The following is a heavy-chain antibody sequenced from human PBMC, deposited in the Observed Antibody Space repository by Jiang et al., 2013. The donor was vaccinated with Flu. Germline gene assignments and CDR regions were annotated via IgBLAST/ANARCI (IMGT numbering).Heavy chain of an antibody. CDR3: ARTGLRYFDWLGLDVSGWAQTINWFDP. CDR2: ISAYNGNT. CDR1: GYTFTSYG. J-gene: IGHJ5*02. D-gene: IGHD3-9*01. V-gene: IGHV1-18*01. Sequence: SGAEVKKPGASVKVSCKASGYTFTSYGISWVRQAPGQGLEWMGWISAYNGNTNYAQKLQGRVTMTTDTSTSTAYMELRSLRSDDTAVYYCARTGLRYFDWLGLDVSGWAQTINWFDPWGQGTLVTVSS.